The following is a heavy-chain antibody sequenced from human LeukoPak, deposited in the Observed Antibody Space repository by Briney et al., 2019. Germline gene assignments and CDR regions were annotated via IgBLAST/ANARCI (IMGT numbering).Heavy chain of an antibody. CDR1: GGTFSSYA. CDR3: ARDVTWFGELSRRFDP. D-gene: IGHD3-10*01. V-gene: IGHV1-69*13. CDR2: IIPIFGTA. Sequence: SVKVSCKASGGTFSSYAISWVRQAPGQGLEWVGGIIPIFGTANYAQKFQGRVTITADESTSTAYMELSSLRSEDTAVYYCARDVTWFGELSRRFDPWGQGTLVTVSS. J-gene: IGHJ5*02.